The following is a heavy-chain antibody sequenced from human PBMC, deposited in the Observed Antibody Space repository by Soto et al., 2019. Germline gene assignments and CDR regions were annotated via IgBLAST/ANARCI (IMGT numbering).Heavy chain of an antibody. D-gene: IGHD2-2*02. CDR2: VSSTGST. V-gene: IGHV4-61*08. CDR3: ARYCSNTNCYMLDY. Sequence: QLQESGPGLVRPSETLSLICTVSGASVTSAGYYWSWLRQPPGKGLEWIGYVSSTGSTIYNSPLKSRVTMSLDMPKNQFSLRLDSVTAADTAVYYCARYCSNTNCYMLDYWGQGTLVTASS. J-gene: IGHJ4*02. CDR1: GASVTSAGYY.